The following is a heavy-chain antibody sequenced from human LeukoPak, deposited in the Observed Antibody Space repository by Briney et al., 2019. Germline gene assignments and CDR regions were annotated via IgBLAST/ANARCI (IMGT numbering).Heavy chain of an antibody. Sequence: GGSLRLSCAASGFTFSSYAMHWVRQAPGEGLEWVAVISYDGSNKYYADSVKGRFTISRDNSKNTLYLQMNSLRAEDTAVYYCARKRGYSYGYGFDYWGQGTLVTVSS. CDR1: GFTFSSYA. CDR3: ARKRGYSYGYGFDY. D-gene: IGHD5-18*01. CDR2: ISYDGSNK. V-gene: IGHV3-30*04. J-gene: IGHJ4*02.